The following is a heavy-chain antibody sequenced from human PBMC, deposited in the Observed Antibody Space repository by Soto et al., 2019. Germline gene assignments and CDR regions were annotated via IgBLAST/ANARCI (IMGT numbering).Heavy chain of an antibody. CDR1: GGSISSSSYY. CDR3: ARHLVDSSSWCGPRYYFDY. J-gene: IGHJ4*02. Sequence: PSETLSLTCTVSGGSISSSSYYWGWIRQPPGKGLEWIGSIYYSGSTYYNPSLKSRVTISVDTSKNQFSLKLSSVTAADTAVYYCARHLVDSSSWCGPRYYFDYWGQGTLVTVSS. V-gene: IGHV4-39*01. D-gene: IGHD6-13*01. CDR2: IYYSGST.